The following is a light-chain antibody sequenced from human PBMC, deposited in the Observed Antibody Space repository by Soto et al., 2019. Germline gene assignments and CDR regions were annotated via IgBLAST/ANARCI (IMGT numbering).Light chain of an antibody. CDR1: RSFASSY. Sequence: PWERATLSCRASRSFASSYLAWYQHKPGQAPRLLIYAASSRATGIPDRFIGSGSGTDFTLTISRLEPDDSAVYYCQHYDSSPPYTFGQGTKVDIK. CDR3: QHYDSSPPYT. V-gene: IGKV3-20*01. CDR2: AAS. J-gene: IGKJ2*01.